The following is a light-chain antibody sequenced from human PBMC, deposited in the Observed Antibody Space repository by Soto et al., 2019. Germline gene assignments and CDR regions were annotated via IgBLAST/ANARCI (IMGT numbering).Light chain of an antibody. CDR1: QSVSSN. J-gene: IGKJ1*01. Sequence: EIVMTQSPATLSVSPGERATLSCRASQSVSSNLAWYQQNPGQAPRLLIYGASTRATGIPARFSGSGSGTEFPLTISSLQSEDFAVYYCQQEWTFGQGTKVEIK. CDR2: GAS. V-gene: IGKV3-15*01. CDR3: QQEWT.